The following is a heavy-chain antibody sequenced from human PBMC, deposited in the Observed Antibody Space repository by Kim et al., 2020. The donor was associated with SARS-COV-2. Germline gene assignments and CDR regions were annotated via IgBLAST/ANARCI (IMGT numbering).Heavy chain of an antibody. CDR2: ISSSSSYI. D-gene: IGHD3-10*01. V-gene: IGHV3-21*01. Sequence: GGSLRLSCAASGFTFSSYSMNWVRQAPGKGLEWVSSISSSSSYIYYADSVKGRFTISRDNAKNSLYLQMNSLRAEDTAVYYCARGRMAPGLWFGECDYWGQGTLVTVSS. CDR1: GFTFSSYS. J-gene: IGHJ4*02. CDR3: ARGRMAPGLWFGECDY.